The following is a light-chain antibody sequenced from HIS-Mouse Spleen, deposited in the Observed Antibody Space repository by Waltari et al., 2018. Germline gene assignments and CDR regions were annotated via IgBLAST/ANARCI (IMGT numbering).Light chain of an antibody. CDR1: SSDVGGYNY. CDR3: SSYTSSSTPVV. J-gene: IGLJ2*01. CDR2: DVS. Sequence: QSALTQPASVSGSPGQSITISCTGTSSDVGGYNYVSWYQQHPGKAPKLMIYDVSNRPAVVANRSSGSKSGNTASLTISGLQAEDEADYYCSSYTSSSTPVVFGGGTKLTVL. V-gene: IGLV2-14*03.